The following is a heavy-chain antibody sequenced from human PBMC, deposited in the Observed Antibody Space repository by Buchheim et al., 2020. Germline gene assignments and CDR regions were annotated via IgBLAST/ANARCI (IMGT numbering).Heavy chain of an antibody. V-gene: IGHV3-30*18. J-gene: IGHJ6*02. D-gene: IGHD3-9*01. Sequence: QVQLVESGGGVVQPGRSLRLSCAASGFTFSSYGMHWVRQAPGKGLEWVAVISYDGSNKYYADSVKGRFTIFRDNSKNTLYLQMNSLRAEDTAVYYCAKDIFRYYYYGMDVWGQGTT. CDR3: AKDIFRYYYYGMDV. CDR1: GFTFSSYG. CDR2: ISYDGSNK.